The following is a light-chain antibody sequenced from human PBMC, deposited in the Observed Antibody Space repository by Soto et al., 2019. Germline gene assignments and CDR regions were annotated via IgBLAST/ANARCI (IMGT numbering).Light chain of an antibody. Sequence: DIQMPQSPSTLSASVGDIVTITCLASQSISIWLAWYQQKPGKAPKLLIYKASTLKSGVPSRFSGSGSGTEFTLTISSLQPDDFATYYCQHYNSYSEACGQGNKVDIK. V-gene: IGKV1-5*03. CDR1: QSISIW. CDR2: KAS. J-gene: IGKJ1*01. CDR3: QHYNSYSEA.